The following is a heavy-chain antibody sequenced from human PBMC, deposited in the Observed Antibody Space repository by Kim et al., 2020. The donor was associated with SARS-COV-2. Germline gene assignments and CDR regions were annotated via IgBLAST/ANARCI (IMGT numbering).Heavy chain of an antibody. D-gene: IGHD6-13*01. J-gene: IGHJ4*02. V-gene: IGHV3-53*04. CDR3: ARGGAAATGYFDY. Sequence: YYIYSGQSPFTISRHTSENTLYLQMNSLRVEDTSVYFCARGGAAATGYFDYWGQGALVTVSS.